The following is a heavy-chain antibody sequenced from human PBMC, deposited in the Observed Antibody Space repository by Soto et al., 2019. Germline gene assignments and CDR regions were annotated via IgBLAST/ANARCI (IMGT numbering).Heavy chain of an antibody. J-gene: IGHJ4*02. CDR1: GFSFSSFS. D-gene: IGHD4-17*01. CDR2: IGGSGIIT. Sequence: GGSLRLSRRASGFSFSSFSLTWVRPAPGKGLEWVSSIGGSGIITYYTDSVKGRFTISRDNSGNTLFLHMNSLRADDTAVYYCAKDPNGDYVGAFDSWGQGTLVTVSS. V-gene: IGHV3-23*01. CDR3: AKDPNGDYVGAFDS.